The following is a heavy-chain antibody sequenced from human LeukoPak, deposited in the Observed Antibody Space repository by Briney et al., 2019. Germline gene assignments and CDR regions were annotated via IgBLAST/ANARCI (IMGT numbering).Heavy chain of an antibody. CDR2: INHSGST. V-gene: IGHV4-34*01. Sequence: SETLSLTCAVYGGSFSGYYWSWIRQPPGKGLEWIGEINHSGSTNYNPSLKSRVTISVDTSKNQFSLKLSSVTAADTAVYYCARRGLRYYNWFDPWGQGTLVTVSS. J-gene: IGHJ5*02. CDR1: GGSFSGYY. D-gene: IGHD3-9*01. CDR3: ARRGLRYYNWFDP.